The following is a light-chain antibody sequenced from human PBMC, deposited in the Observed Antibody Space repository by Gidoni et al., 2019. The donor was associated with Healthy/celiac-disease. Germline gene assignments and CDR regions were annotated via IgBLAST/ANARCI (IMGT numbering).Light chain of an antibody. CDR3: QQRSNWSYT. CDR1: QSVSGY. CDR2: DAS. V-gene: IGKV3-11*01. Sequence: ATLPCRASQSVSGYLAWYQQKPGQAPRLLIYDASNRATGIPARFSGSGSGTDFTLTICSLEPEDFAVYSCQQRSNWSYTFGQGTRLET. J-gene: IGKJ2*01.